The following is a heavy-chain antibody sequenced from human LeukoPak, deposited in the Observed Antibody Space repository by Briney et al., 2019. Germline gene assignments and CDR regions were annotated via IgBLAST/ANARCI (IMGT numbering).Heavy chain of an antibody. D-gene: IGHD3-10*01. CDR2: IHHSGST. CDR3: ARGGITMVRGVNAWPVGPRY. J-gene: IGHJ4*02. V-gene: IGHV4-30-2*01. CDR1: GGSISSGNYY. Sequence: PSETLSLTCTVSGGSISSGNYYWSWIRQPPGKGLEWIGYIHHSGSTHYNPSLKSRVTISVDRSKNQFSLKLSSVTAADTAVYYCARGGITMVRGVNAWPVGPRYWGQGTLVTVSS.